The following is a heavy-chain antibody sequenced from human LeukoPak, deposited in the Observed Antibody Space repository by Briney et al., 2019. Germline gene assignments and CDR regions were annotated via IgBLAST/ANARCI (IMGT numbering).Heavy chain of an antibody. J-gene: IGHJ1*01. V-gene: IGHV4-39*01. CDR2: IYYSGST. D-gene: IGHD3-22*01. CDR1: GGSISSSSYY. Sequence: SETLSLTXTVSGGSISSSSYYWGWIRQPPGKGLEWIGSIYYSGSTYYNPSLKSRVTISVDTSKNQFSLKLSSVTAADTAVYYCARQMERLAYYYDSSGYYYGVNWGQGTLVTVSS. CDR3: ARQMERLAYYYDSSGYYYGVN.